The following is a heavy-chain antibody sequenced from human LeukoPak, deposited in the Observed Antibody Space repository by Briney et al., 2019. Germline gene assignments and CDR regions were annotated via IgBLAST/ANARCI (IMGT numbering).Heavy chain of an antibody. CDR1: GGSISSYY. CDR3: ARRGSSSSWLYYFDY. J-gene: IGHJ4*02. Sequence: PSETLSLTCTVSGGSISSYYWSWIRQPPGKGLEWIGYIYYSGSTNYNPSLKSRVTISVDTSKNQFSLKLSSVTAADTAVYYCARRGSSSSWLYYFDYWGQGTLVTVSS. V-gene: IGHV4-59*12. CDR2: IYYSGST. D-gene: IGHD6-13*01.